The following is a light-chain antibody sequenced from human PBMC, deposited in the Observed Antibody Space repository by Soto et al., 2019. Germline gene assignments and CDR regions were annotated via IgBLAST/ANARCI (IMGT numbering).Light chain of an antibody. CDR3: SSYAGSNDVV. Sequence: QSALTQPPSASGSPGQSVTISCTGTSSDVGGYNYVSWYQQHPGKAPKLMIYEVSKRPSGVPDRFXGSKSGNTAXLTVSGLQAEDEADYYCSSYAGSNDVVFGGGTKLTVL. CDR1: SSDVGGYNY. CDR2: EVS. V-gene: IGLV2-8*01. J-gene: IGLJ2*01.